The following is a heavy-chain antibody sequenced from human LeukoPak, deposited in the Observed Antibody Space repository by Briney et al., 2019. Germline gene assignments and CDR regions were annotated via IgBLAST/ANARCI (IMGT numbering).Heavy chain of an antibody. CDR3: AREVRVQLWLTDYYSYMDV. V-gene: IGHV4-61*02. CDR2: IYTRVST. J-gene: IGHJ6*03. CDR1: GGSISSSSYY. Sequence: PSETLSLTCTVSGGSISSSSYYWGWIRPPPGKGLEWIGRIYTRVSTNYNPSLKSRVTISVDTSRNQFSLRLSSVTAADTAVYYCAREVRVQLWLTDYYSYMDVWGKGTTVTVSS. D-gene: IGHD5-18*01.